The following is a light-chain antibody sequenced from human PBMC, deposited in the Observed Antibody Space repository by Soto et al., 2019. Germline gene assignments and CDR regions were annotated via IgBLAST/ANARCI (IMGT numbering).Light chain of an antibody. CDR2: DVT. CDR1: TSDIGAYNY. Sequence: QFALTQPASVSGFPGQSITISCTGTTSDIGAYNYVSWYQHHPGKAPKLLIYDVTDRPSGVSDRFSGSKSGNTASLTISGLQAEDEADYFCSSYTTINTVVLFGGGTKLTVL. J-gene: IGLJ2*01. V-gene: IGLV2-14*03. CDR3: SSYTTINTVVL.